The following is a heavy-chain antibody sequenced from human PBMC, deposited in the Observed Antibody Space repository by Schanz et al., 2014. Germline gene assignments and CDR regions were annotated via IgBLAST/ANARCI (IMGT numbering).Heavy chain of an antibody. D-gene: IGHD3-9*01. J-gene: IGHJ5*02. V-gene: IGHV1-18*01. CDR1: GYTFTTYA. CDR3: AKAEYDILTDSYSRLDP. CDR2: ISVYTGNT. Sequence: QVQLVQSGAEVKKPGASVRVSCKASGYTFTTYAMSWVRQAPGQGLEWVGWISVYTGNTKYGQKVQGRVSMTWDTSTSTAYLDLSRLRSEDTGVYYCAKAEYDILTDSYSRLDPWGQGTLVTVSS.